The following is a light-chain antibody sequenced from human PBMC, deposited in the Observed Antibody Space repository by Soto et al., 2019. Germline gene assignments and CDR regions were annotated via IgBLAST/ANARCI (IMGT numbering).Light chain of an antibody. J-gene: IGKJ2*01. V-gene: IGKV1-5*03. CDR2: EAS. Sequence: DIQMTQSPSTLSAFVGDRVTITCRASQSISNWLAWYQQKPGKAPKLLIYEASSLESGVPSRFSGRGSGTEFTLTLSSLEPDDFATYYCQQYSRYLFTFGQGPKLQIK. CDR3: QQYSRYLFT. CDR1: QSISNW.